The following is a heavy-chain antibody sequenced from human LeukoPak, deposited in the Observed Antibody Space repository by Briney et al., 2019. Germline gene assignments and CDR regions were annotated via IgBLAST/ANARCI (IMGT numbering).Heavy chain of an antibody. Sequence: GGSLRLSCAASGFTFSTSGMNWIRQAPGKGLEWVSYISSSSNTIYYADSVKGRFTISRDNAKNSLYLQMNSLRAEDTAVYSCARDGYSSCDYWGQGTLVTVSS. J-gene: IGHJ4*02. CDR3: ARDGYSSCDY. V-gene: IGHV3-48*01. CDR1: GFTFSTSG. D-gene: IGHD6-19*01. CDR2: ISSSSNTI.